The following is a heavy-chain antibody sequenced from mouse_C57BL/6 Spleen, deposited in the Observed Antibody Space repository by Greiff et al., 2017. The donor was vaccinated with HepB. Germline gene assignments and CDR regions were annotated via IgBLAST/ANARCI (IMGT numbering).Heavy chain of an antibody. CDR1: GYAFSSSW. CDR3: ARDGCQKPPFAY. D-gene: IGHD2-3*01. J-gene: IGHJ3*01. Sequence: QVQLQQSGPELVKPGASVKISCKASGYAFSSSWMNWVKQMPGKGLEWIGRIYPGDGDTNYNGKFKGKATLTADKSSSTAYMQLSSLTSEYSAVYFCARDGCQKPPFAYWGQGTLVTVSA. CDR2: IYPGDGDT. V-gene: IGHV1-82*01.